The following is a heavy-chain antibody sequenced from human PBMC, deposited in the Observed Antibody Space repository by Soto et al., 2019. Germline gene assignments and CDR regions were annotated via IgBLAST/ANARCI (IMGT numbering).Heavy chain of an antibody. CDR1: GYTFTSYA. D-gene: IGHD3-3*01. Sequence: VASVKVSCKASGYTFTSYAMHWVRQAPGQRLEWMGWINAGNGNTKYSQKFQDRVTITRDTSASTAYMELSSLRSEDTAVYYCARATATYYVFWSGYHQYGMDVCGPGPTGTVS. J-gene: IGHJ6*02. CDR2: INAGNGNT. CDR3: ARATATYYVFWSGYHQYGMDV. V-gene: IGHV1-3*01.